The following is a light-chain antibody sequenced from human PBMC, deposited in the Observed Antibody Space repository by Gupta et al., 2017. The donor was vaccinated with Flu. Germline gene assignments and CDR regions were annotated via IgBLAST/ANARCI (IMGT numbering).Light chain of an antibody. CDR2: DGI. V-gene: IGLV7-46*01. CDR1: TGAVTTGHY. Sequence: QGVVTQEPSLTVSPGGTVILTCGPSTGAVTTGHYPYWFLQPPGQVPRSLRDDGIYRQSWTPARVSGSLLGGKAALTLSGAQPDDEAYYYCLLYYSDTFGVFGGGTKLTVL. CDR3: LLYYSDTFGV. J-gene: IGLJ3*02.